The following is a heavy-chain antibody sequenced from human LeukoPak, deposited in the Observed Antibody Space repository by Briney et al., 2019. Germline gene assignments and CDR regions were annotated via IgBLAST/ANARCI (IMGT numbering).Heavy chain of an antibody. D-gene: IGHD3-22*01. J-gene: IGHJ6*02. CDR2: INPNSGGT. Sequence: GASVKVSCKASGYTFTSYAMNWVRQAPGQGLEWMGWINPNSGGTNYAQKFQGWVTMTRDTSISTAYMELSRLRSDDTAVYYCARGTDSSGFYGMDVWGQGTTVTVSS. CDR3: ARGTDSSGFYGMDV. CDR1: GYTFTSYA. V-gene: IGHV1-2*04.